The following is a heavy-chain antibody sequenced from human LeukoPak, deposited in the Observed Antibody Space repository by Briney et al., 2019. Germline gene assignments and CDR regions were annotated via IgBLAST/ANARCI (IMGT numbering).Heavy chain of an antibody. Sequence: GGSLRLSCAAFGFTFSDYYMTWIRQAPGKGLEWVSYISKSGSDTNFVDSVKGRFTISRDNAKNSLYLQMNSVRAEDTAVYYCARVGATGTADYWGQGTLVTVSS. D-gene: IGHD1-1*01. CDR1: GFTFSDYY. CDR2: ISKSGSDT. J-gene: IGHJ4*02. V-gene: IGHV3-11*06. CDR3: ARVGATGTADY.